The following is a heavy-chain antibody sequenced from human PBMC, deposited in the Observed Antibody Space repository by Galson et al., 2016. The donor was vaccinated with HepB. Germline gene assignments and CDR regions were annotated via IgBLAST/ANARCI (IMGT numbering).Heavy chain of an antibody. V-gene: IGHV1-69*13. Sequence: SVKVSCKASGGTFSSHGISWVRQAAGQGLEWMGGIIPMLNTANYAQKFQGRVTITADESTRTYYMDLNSLTSEDTAVYYCATTQSNLLRGVVFLDYWGQGTLVTVSS. J-gene: IGHJ4*02. CDR2: IIPMLNTA. CDR1: GGTFSSHG. D-gene: IGHD3-10*01. CDR3: ATTQSNLLRGVVFLDY.